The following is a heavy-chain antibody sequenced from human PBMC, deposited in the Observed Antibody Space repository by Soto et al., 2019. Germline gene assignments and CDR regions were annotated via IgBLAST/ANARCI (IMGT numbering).Heavy chain of an antibody. J-gene: IGHJ3*02. V-gene: IGHV3-21*01. CDR1: GFTFSSYS. CDR3: ASATRTKRGAFDI. CDR2: ISSSSSYI. Sequence: GGSLRLSCAASGFTFSSYSMNWVRQAPGKGLEWVSSISSSSSYIYYADSVKGRFTISRDNAKNSLYLQMNSLRAEDTAVYYCASATRTKRGAFDIWGQGIMVTVSS. D-gene: IGHD2-2*01.